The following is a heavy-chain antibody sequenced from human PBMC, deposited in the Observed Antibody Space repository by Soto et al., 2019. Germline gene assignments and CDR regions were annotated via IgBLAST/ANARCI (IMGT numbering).Heavy chain of an antibody. V-gene: IGHV4-34*01. D-gene: IGHD1-1*01. CDR3: ATANWSHHYFDP. CDR1: GGSFSGYY. CDR2: INHSGSP. J-gene: IGHJ5*02. Sequence: QVRLQQWGTGLLKSSETLSLTCAVYGGSFSGYYWSWLRQPPGKGLEWIGEINHSGSPNYNPSLKTRVTISVVTAKNQFSLKMTSVTAADTAVYYCATANWSHHYFDPWGQGTLVTVSS.